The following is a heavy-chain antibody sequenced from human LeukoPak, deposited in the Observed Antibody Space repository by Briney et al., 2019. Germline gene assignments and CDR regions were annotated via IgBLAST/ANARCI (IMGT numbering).Heavy chain of an antibody. V-gene: IGHV1-18*01. CDR1: GYTFTSYG. CDR2: ISANNGST. J-gene: IGHJ4*02. CDR3: AREGYYDSTGYYDN. Sequence: VSVKVSCKASGYTFTSYGISWVRQAPGQGLEWMGWISANNGSTNYAQKFQGRVTMTTDTSTRTAYMELRSLRSDDTAVYYCAREGYYDSTGYYDNWGQGTLVTVSS. D-gene: IGHD3-22*01.